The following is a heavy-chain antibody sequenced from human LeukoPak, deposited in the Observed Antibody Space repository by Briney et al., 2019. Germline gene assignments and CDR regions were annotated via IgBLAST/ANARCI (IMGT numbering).Heavy chain of an antibody. V-gene: IGHV3-15*01. J-gene: IGHJ4*02. Sequence: PGGSLRLSRAASGFTFTNAWMNWVRQAPGKGLEWVGRIKSKTDGGTTDYAAPVKGRFTISRDDSKNTLYLQMNSLNSEDTAVYYCTTNGRYSSLDYWGQGTLVTVSS. CDR2: IKSKTDGGTT. D-gene: IGHD5-18*01. CDR3: TTNGRYSSLDY. CDR1: GFTFTNAW.